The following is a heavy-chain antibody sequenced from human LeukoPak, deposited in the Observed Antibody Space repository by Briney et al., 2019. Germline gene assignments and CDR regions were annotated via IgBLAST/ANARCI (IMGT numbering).Heavy chain of an antibody. V-gene: IGHV4-39*01. Sequence: SETLSLTCTVSGGSISGNYYWGWIRQPPGKGLEWIASIFYSGESNKSPSLKNRVTVSVDTSKNQFFLKLTSVTVADTAVYFCARLGDVEVNGGTLDYWGQGTLVTVSS. CDR3: ARLGDVEVNGGTLDY. CDR2: IFYSGES. D-gene: IGHD3-16*01. CDR1: GGSISGNYY. J-gene: IGHJ4*02.